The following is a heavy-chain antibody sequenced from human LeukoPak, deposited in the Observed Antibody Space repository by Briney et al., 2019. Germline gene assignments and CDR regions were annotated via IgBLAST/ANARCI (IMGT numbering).Heavy chain of an antibody. D-gene: IGHD6-19*01. CDR3: ARVTGIAVAGNGNRFDP. CDR2: IYYSGSA. J-gene: IGHJ5*02. V-gene: IGHV4-59*12. Sequence: SETLSLTCTVSGGSISSYYWSWIRQPPGKGLEWIGYIYYSGSAYYNPSLKSRVTISVDRSKNQFSLKLSSVTAADTAVHYCARVTGIAVAGNGNRFDPWGQGTLVTVSS. CDR1: GGSISSYY.